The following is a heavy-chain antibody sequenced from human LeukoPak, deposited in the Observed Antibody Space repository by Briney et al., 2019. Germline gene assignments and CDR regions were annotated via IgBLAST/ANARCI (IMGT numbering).Heavy chain of an antibody. J-gene: IGHJ3*02. CDR3: ATTTYYYDSSGYLDAFDI. CDR2: ISGSGGST. V-gene: IGHV3-23*01. Sequence: PGGSLRLSCAASGFTFSSYAMSWVRQAPGKGLEWVSAISGSGGSTYYADSVKGRFTISRDNSKNTLYLQMNSLRAEDTAVYYCATTTYYYDSSGYLDAFDIWGQGTMVTVSS. D-gene: IGHD3-22*01. CDR1: GFTFSSYA.